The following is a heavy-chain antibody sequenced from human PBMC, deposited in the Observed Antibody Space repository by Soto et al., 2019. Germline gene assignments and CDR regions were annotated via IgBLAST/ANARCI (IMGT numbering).Heavy chain of an antibody. V-gene: IGHV5-51*01. J-gene: IGHJ4*02. Sequence: EVQLVQSGVEVKKPGESLKISCKASGYSFIGYWIGWVRQMPGKGLEWMGVIYPSDSDTRYSPSFSGQVTISAAKSISTAYLQWSSLKASDTAMYYCARVGGAGDRVFDSWGQGTLVIVSS. CDR3: ARVGGAGDRVFDS. CDR2: IYPSDSDT. D-gene: IGHD2-21*01. CDR1: GYSFIGYW.